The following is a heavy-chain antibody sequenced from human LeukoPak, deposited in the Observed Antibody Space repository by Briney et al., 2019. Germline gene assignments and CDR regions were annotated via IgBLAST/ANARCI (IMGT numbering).Heavy chain of an antibody. CDR3: ARGRNYFENWGYYYYFDY. J-gene: IGHJ4*02. Sequence: ASETLPLTCAVSGGSFRGYYWNWIRQSPGKGLEWAGEINSSGGTSYNPSLKSRLTLSVDTSKYQFSLKLNSVTAADTAVYYCARGRNYFENWGYYYYFDYWGQGTLVTVAS. CDR2: INSSGGT. CDR1: GGSFRGYY. V-gene: IGHV4-34*01. D-gene: IGHD1-26*01.